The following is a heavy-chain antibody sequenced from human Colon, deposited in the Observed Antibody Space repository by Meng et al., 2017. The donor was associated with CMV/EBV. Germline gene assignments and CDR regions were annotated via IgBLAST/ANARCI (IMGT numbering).Heavy chain of an antibody. CDR1: FTSYD. V-gene: IGHV1-8*03. Sequence: FTSYDINWVRQDTGQGLEWMGWMNPNSGNTGYAQKFQGRVTITRNTSISTAYMELSSLRSEDTAVYYCARSVNYDFWSGYPPGWFDPWGQGTLVTVSS. D-gene: IGHD3-3*01. CDR3: ARSVNYDFWSGYPPGWFDP. CDR2: MNPNSGNT. J-gene: IGHJ5*02.